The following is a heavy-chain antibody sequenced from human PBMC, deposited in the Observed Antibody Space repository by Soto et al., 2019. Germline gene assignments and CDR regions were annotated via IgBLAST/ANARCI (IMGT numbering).Heavy chain of an antibody. Sequence: DVQLLESGGGLVQPGGSLRLSCAASGFTFSYYAMSWVRQAPGKGLEWVSSMSGAGRSSYDADSVKGRFTISRDNSKNTLYLQMNNLRADDTALHYCAKGPIFGVENIYDYWGQGTLVTVSS. CDR1: GFTFSYYA. J-gene: IGHJ4*02. CDR2: MSGAGRSS. CDR3: AKGPIFGVENIYDY. D-gene: IGHD3-3*01. V-gene: IGHV3-23*01.